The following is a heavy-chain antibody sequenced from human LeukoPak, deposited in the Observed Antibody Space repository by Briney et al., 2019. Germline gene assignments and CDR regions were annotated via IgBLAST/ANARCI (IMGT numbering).Heavy chain of an antibody. CDR1: GFTFSRHW. J-gene: IGHJ4*02. Sequence: GGSLRLSCAASGFTFSRHWMSWVRQTPGKGLERVAHMNQDGSAIYYVDSVKGRFTISRDNSKNTLYLQMNSLRAEDAAVYFCAKNSGYSWQYFFDYWGQGTLVTVSS. CDR3: AKNSGYSWQYFFDY. D-gene: IGHD6-25*01. V-gene: IGHV3-7*03. CDR2: MNQDGSAI.